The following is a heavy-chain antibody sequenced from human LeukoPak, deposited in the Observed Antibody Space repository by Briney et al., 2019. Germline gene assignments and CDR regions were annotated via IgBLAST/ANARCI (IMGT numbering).Heavy chain of an antibody. CDR1: EFTFSSYS. D-gene: IGHD6-6*01. CDR3: ARDGIPSSSSLYYYYYYGMDV. Sequence: QTGGSLRLSCAASEFTFSSYSMNWVRQAPGKGLEWVSYITNSGNSKSYADSVKGRFTISRDNTKNSLYLQMNGLRAEDTAVYYCARDGIPSSSSLYYYYYYGMDVWGQGTTVTVSS. V-gene: IGHV3-48*01. J-gene: IGHJ6*02. CDR2: ITNSGNSK.